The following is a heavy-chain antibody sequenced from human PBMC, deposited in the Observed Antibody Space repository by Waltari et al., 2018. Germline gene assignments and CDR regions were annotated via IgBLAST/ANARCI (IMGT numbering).Heavy chain of an antibody. CDR1: GFTVSSNY. V-gene: IGHV3-53*01. D-gene: IGHD5-18*01. CDR2: IYSGGST. J-gene: IGHJ6*02. CDR3: ASLTSWIQRFSGGDGMDV. Sequence: EVQLVESGGGLIQPGGSLRLSCAASGFTVSSNYMSWVRQAPGKGLEWVSVIYSGGSTYYADSVKGRFTISRDNSKNTLYLQMNSLRAEDTAVYYCASLTSWIQRFSGGDGMDVWGQGTTVTVSS.